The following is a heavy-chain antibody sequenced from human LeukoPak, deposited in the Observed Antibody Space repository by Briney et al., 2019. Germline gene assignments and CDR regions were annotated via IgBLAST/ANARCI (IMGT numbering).Heavy chain of an antibody. V-gene: IGHV5-10-1*01. D-gene: IGHD3-16*01. CDR2: IDPSDSYT. CDR1: GYSFTTYW. Sequence: GESLKISCKGSGYSFTTYWISWVRQMPGKGLEWMGRIDPSDSYTNYSPSFQGHVTISADKSISTAYLQWSSLKASDTAMYYCASFGGGTIRFDFWGQGTLVTVSS. CDR3: ASFGGGTIRFDF. J-gene: IGHJ4*02.